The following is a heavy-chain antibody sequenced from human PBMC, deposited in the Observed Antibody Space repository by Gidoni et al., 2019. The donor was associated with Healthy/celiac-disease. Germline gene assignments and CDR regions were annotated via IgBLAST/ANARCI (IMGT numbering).Heavy chain of an antibody. Sequence: QVQLQESGPGLVKPSETLSLTCTVSGGSISSYYWSWIRQPPGKGLEWIGYIYYSGSTNYNPSLKSRVTISVDTSKNQFSLKLSSVTAADTAVYYCARTSGSYYWYFDLWGRGTLVTVSS. J-gene: IGHJ2*01. CDR3: ARTSGSYYWYFDL. D-gene: IGHD1-26*01. CDR2: IYYSGST. CDR1: GGSISSYY. V-gene: IGHV4-59*01.